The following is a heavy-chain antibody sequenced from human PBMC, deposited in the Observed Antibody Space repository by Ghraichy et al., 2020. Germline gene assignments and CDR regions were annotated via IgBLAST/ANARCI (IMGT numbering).Heavy chain of an antibody. CDR1: GFPLTATGDA. V-gene: IGHV2-5*02. J-gene: IGHJ4*02. D-gene: IGHD3-22*01. CDR2: IYWDDDK. CDR3: AHYFYGSIGGFDY. Sequence: SGPTLVKPTQTLTLTCTFSGFPLTATGDAVGWIRQPPGKALEWLALIYWDDDKRFSPSLRSRLSITKDTSKNQVVLTMTNVDPVDTGTYYCAHYFYGSIGGFDYWGQGTLGTVSS.